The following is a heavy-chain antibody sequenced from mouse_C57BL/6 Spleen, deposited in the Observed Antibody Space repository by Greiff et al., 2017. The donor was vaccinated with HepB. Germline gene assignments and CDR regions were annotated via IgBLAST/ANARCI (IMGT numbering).Heavy chain of an antibody. Sequence: VQLQQSGPELVKPGASVKISCKASGYAFSSSWMNWVKQRPGKGLEWIGRIYPGDGDTNYNGKFKGKATLTADKSSSTAYMQLSSLTSEDSAVYFCASRGDGYYWCFDVWGTGTTVTVSS. V-gene: IGHV1-82*01. D-gene: IGHD2-3*01. CDR1: GYAFSSSW. J-gene: IGHJ1*03. CDR3: ASRGDGYYWCFDV. CDR2: IYPGDGDT.